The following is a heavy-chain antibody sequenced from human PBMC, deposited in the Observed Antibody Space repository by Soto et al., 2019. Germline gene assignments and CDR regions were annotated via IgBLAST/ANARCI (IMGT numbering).Heavy chain of an antibody. Sequence: SVKEYWKPSGSTFTTYGINCLRQAPGQGLEWMGWIRAYNGNTNYAQKLQGRVTMTTDTSTSTAYMELSSLRSEDTAVYYCARDLEGPGTTPYYYYGMDVWGQGTTVTVSS. V-gene: IGHV1-18*04. D-gene: IGHD1-7*01. CDR1: GSTFTTYG. J-gene: IGHJ6*02. CDR3: ARDLEGPGTTPYYYYGMDV. CDR2: IRAYNGNT.